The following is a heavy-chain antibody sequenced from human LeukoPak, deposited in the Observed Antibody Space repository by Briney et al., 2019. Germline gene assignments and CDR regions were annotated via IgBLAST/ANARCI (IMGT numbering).Heavy chain of an antibody. CDR3: AKDRFQGRTGDAFDI. CDR2: ISSSSSTI. Sequence: GGSLRLSCAASGLTFSSYSMNWVRQAPGKGLEWVSYISSSSSTIYYADSVKGRFTISRDNAKNSLYLQMNSLRAEDTAVYYCAKDRFQGRTGDAFDIWGQGTMVTVSS. D-gene: IGHD1-1*01. J-gene: IGHJ3*02. V-gene: IGHV3-48*01. CDR1: GLTFSSYS.